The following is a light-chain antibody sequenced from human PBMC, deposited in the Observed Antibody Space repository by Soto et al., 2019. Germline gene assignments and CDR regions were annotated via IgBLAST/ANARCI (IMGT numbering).Light chain of an antibody. Sequence: QAVLTQPASVSGSPGQSITISCTGTSSDVGNYDLVSWYQHLPGKAPKLIIYEDSARPSGVSSRFSGSKSGNTASLRISGLRAEDEADYYCCSYAGGTTFVFGTGTKVTVL. CDR3: CSYAGGTTFV. CDR1: SSDVGNYDL. CDR2: EDS. J-gene: IGLJ1*01. V-gene: IGLV2-23*01.